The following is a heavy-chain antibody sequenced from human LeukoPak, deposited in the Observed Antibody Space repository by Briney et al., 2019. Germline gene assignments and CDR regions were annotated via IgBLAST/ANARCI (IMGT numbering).Heavy chain of an antibody. D-gene: IGHD6-6*01. J-gene: IGHJ4*02. CDR1: GFTFSDYG. CDR3: ARAHSSSSTFDL. CDR2: IWYDGSKK. Sequence: GGSLRLSCAASGFTFSDYGIHWVRQAPGQGLEWVALIWYDGSKKYYADSVKGRFTISRDNTENTLYLQLNSLRADDTAAYYCARAHSSSSTFDLWGQGTLVTVSS. V-gene: IGHV3-33*01.